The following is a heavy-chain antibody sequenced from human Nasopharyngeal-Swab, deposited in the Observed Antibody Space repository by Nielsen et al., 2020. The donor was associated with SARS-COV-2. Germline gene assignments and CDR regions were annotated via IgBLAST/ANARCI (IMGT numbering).Heavy chain of an antibody. CDR2: ISSSSSTI. D-gene: IGHD2-15*01. CDR3: AREELGYCSGGSCLPFDY. Sequence: WIRQPPGKGLEWVSYISSSSSTIYYADSVKSRFTISRDNAKNSLYLQMNSPRDEDTAVYYCAREELGYCSGGSCLPFDYWGQGTLVTVSS. J-gene: IGHJ4*02. V-gene: IGHV3-48*02.